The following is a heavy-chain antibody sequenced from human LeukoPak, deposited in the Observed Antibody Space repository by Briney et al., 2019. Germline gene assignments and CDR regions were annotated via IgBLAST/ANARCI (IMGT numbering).Heavy chain of an antibody. Sequence: ASVKVSCKASGYTFTGYFIHWVRQAPGEGLEWMGWINADNGDTKPTQRFQGRVAMNRDTSISTAYMELSTPTSDDTAVYYCARGSSLVGSKNAFDIWGQGTMVIVSS. V-gene: IGHV1-2*02. J-gene: IGHJ3*02. CDR1: GYTFTGYF. CDR2: INADNGDT. D-gene: IGHD1-26*01. CDR3: ARGSSLVGSKNAFDI.